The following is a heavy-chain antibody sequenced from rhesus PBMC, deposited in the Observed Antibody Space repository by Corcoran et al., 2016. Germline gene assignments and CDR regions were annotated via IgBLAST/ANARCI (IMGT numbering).Heavy chain of an antibody. V-gene: IGHV4-93*02. CDR1: GGSISSSNW. CDR3: ARRLATVTLSYFDY. J-gene: IGHJ4*01. CDR2: IYGGRGSN. Sequence: QVQLQESGPGLVKPSETLSLTCAVSGGSISSSNWWSWIRQSPGKGLEWIGDIYGGRGSNIDNPSLKSRVTSSTDTSKNQCSPKLSSVTAADTAVDYCARRLATVTLSYFDYWGQGVLVTVSS. D-gene: IGHD5-36*02.